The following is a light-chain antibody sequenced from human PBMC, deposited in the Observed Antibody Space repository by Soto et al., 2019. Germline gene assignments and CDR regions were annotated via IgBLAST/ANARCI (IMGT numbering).Light chain of an antibody. Sequence: QLVLTQPASVSGSRGQSITISCTGTSNDVGGYNFVSWYQCHPGKAPQVVIFEVNNRPSGVSNRFSGSKSGNTASLTISRLQAEDEADYYCSSYTTGSTLVLFGGGTQLTVL. CDR2: EVN. CDR1: SNDVGGYNF. J-gene: IGLJ2*01. V-gene: IGLV2-14*01. CDR3: SSYTTGSTLVL.